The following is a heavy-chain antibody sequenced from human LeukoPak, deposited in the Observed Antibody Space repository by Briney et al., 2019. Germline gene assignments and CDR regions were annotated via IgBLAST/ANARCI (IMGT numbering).Heavy chain of an antibody. Sequence: PGGCLRLAYAAYGLTLSSYAIGSVRQAPGRGLGWDPAVSGSGDNTYYADSVKGRFTISRDNSKNTLYLQMNNLRAEDTAVYYCAKDPPIVIVPAATYFDYWGQGTLVTVSS. CDR3: AKDPPIVIVPAATYFDY. CDR1: GLTLSSYA. D-gene: IGHD2-2*01. V-gene: IGHV3-23*01. J-gene: IGHJ4*02. CDR2: VSGSGDNT.